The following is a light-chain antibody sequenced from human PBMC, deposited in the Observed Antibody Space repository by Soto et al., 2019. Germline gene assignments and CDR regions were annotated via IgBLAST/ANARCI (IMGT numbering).Light chain of an antibody. J-gene: IGKJ1*01. CDR1: QSVSNNY. Sequence: DIVLTQSPGTLSLSPPERATLSCRASQSVSNNYIAWYQQKPGQAPRLLIYGASNRATGIPDRFSGSGAGTDFTLTISRLEPEDFAVYYCQQYGSSGTFGQGTKVDIK. CDR3: QQYGSSGT. V-gene: IGKV3-20*01. CDR2: GAS.